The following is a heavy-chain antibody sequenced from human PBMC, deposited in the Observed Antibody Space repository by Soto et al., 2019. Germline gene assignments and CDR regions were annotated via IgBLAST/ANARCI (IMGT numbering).Heavy chain of an antibody. V-gene: IGHV1-18*01. Sequence: QVQLVQSGAEVKKPGASVKVSCKASGYTFSSYSISWVRQAPGQGLEWMGWISGYNGNTNYAQKLQGRVTMTIDTSTSTGYMELRSLRSDDTAVYYCARDRGGDGMDVWGQGTTVTVSS. CDR2: ISGYNGNT. CDR3: ARDRGGDGMDV. CDR1: GYTFSSYS. J-gene: IGHJ6*02. D-gene: IGHD3-16*01.